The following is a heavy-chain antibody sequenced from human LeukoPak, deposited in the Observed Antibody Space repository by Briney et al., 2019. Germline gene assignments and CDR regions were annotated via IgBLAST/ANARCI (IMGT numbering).Heavy chain of an antibody. CDR2: IYYRVTS. CDR1: GDSISTYY. V-gene: IGHV4-59*01. J-gene: IGHJ3*02. Sequence: SETLSLTCTVSGDSISTYYWSWIRQPPGKGLEWIGYIYYRVTSDYNPSLKSRVTMSVDMSTRQISLKLSSVTAADTAVYYCARESGSRRDAFDIWGQGTMVTVSS. CDR3: ARESGSRRDAFDI. D-gene: IGHD3-22*01.